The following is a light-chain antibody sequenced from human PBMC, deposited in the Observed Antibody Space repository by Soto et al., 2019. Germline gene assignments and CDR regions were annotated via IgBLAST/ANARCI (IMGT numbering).Light chain of an antibody. V-gene: IGKV2-28*01. Sequence: DIVMTQSPLSLPVTPGEPASISCRSSQSLLHSNGYNYLDWYLQKPGQSPQLLIYLGSNRASGVPDRFSGSGSGTDFTLTISRVEAEDVGVYYCIQTLQTPITFGQGTRQEIK. J-gene: IGKJ5*01. CDR2: LGS. CDR1: QSLLHSNGYNY. CDR3: IQTLQTPIT.